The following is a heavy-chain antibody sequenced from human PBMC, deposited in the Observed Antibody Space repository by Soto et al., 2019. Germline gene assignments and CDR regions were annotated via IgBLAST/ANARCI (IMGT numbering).Heavy chain of an antibody. Sequence: QVQLVESGGGVVQPGRSLRLSCAASGFTFSSYGMHWVRQAPGKGLEWVAVIWYDGSNKYYADSVKGRFTISRDNSKNTLYLQMSSLRAEDTAVYYCARNLREQWLVSYYYYGMDVWGQGTTVTVSS. J-gene: IGHJ6*02. D-gene: IGHD6-19*01. CDR1: GFTFSSYG. CDR3: ARNLREQWLVSYYYYGMDV. CDR2: IWYDGSNK. V-gene: IGHV3-33*01.